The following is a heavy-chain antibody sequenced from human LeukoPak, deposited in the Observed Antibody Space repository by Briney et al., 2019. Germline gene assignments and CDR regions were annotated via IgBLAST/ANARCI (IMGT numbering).Heavy chain of an antibody. CDR1: GGSFSGYY. CDR3: ARRYCSSTSCWWFDP. D-gene: IGHD2-2*01. Sequence: SETLSLTCAVYGGSFSGYYWSWIRQPPGKGLEWIGEINHSGSTNYNPSLKSRVTISVDTSKNQFSLKLSSVTAADTAAYYCARRYCSSTSCWWFDPWGQGTLVTVSS. CDR2: INHSGST. V-gene: IGHV4-34*01. J-gene: IGHJ5*02.